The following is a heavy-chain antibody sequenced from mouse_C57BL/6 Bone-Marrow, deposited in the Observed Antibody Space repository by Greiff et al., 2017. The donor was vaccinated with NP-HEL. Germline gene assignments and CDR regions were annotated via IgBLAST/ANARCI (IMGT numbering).Heavy chain of an antibody. CDR2: INPNNGGT. CDR3: ARGPLLRSLAY. Sequence: VQLQQSGPELVKPGASVKISCKASGYTFTDYYMNWVKQSHGKSLEWIGDINPNNGGTSYNQKFKGKATLTVDKASSTAYMEPRSLTSEDSSVHYCARGPLLRSLAYWGQGTLVTVSA. CDR1: GYTFTDYY. J-gene: IGHJ3*01. V-gene: IGHV1-26*01. D-gene: IGHD1-1*01.